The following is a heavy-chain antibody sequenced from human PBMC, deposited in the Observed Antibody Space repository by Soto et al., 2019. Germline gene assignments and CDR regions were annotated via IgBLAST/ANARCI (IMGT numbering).Heavy chain of an antibody. CDR1: GFTFSSYW. CDR2: IKQDGSEK. J-gene: IGHJ4*02. CDR3: ARDGWFGEVDY. V-gene: IGHV3-7*01. Sequence: LRLSCAASGFTFSSYWMSWVRQAPGKGLEWVANIKQDGSEKYYVDSAKGRFTISRDNAKNSLYLQMNSLRAEDTAVYYCARDGWFGEVDYWGQGTLVTVSS. D-gene: IGHD3-10*01.